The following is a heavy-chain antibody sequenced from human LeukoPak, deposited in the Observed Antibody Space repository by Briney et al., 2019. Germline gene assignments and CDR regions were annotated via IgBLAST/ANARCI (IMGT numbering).Heavy chain of an antibody. V-gene: IGHV4-59*08. D-gene: IGHD6-19*01. J-gene: IGHJ4*02. CDR1: GGSFSGYY. CDR2: IYYSGST. Sequence: SETLSLTCAVYGGSFSGYYWSWIRQPPGKGLEWIGYIYYSGSTNYNPSLKSRVTISVDTSKNQFSLKLSSVTAADTAVYYCARIQYSSGWSPFDYWGQGTLVTVSS. CDR3: ARIQYSSGWSPFDY.